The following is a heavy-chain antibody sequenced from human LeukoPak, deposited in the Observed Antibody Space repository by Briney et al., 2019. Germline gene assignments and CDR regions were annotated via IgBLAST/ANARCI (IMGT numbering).Heavy chain of an antibody. CDR3: AGQTTVITPPDF. V-gene: IGHV3-21*06. CDR1: GFTFSTYS. D-gene: IGHD4-23*01. Sequence: GGSLRLSCAVSGFTFSTYSMDWVRQAPGKGLEWVSSISSSSNYIYYADSVKGRFTISRDNAKNSLYLQMNSLRAEDTAMYYCAGQTTVITPPDFWGQGTLVTVSS. CDR2: ISSSSNYI. J-gene: IGHJ4*02.